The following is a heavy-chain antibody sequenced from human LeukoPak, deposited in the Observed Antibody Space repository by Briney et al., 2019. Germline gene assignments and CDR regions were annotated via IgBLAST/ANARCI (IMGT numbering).Heavy chain of an antibody. CDR3: AREGDTFDI. CDR1: GGSISSYY. J-gene: IGHJ3*02. Sequence: SETLSLTCTVSGGSISSYYWSWIRQPPGKGLEWIGYIYYTGSTKYNSSLKSRVTISIDRSKNQFSLKLNSMTAADTAVYYCAREGDTFDIWGQGTMVTVS. CDR2: IYYTGST. V-gene: IGHV4-59*01.